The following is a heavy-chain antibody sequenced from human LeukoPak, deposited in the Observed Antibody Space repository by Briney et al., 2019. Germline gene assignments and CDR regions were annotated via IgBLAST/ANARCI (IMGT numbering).Heavy chain of an antibody. CDR1: GYSFTSYW. J-gene: IGHJ4*02. Sequence: GESLKISCKGSGYSFTSYWIGWVRQMPGKGLEWMGIIYPGDSDTRYSPSFQGQVTISADKSISTAYLQWSSLKASDTAMYYCARLEPSCSSTSCHIFDYWGQGTLVTVSS. CDR3: ARLEPSCSSTSCHIFDY. V-gene: IGHV5-51*01. D-gene: IGHD2-2*02. CDR2: IYPGDSDT.